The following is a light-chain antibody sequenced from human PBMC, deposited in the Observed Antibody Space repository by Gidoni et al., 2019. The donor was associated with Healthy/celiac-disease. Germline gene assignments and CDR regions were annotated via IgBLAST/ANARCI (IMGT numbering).Light chain of an antibody. CDR2: GAS. Sequence: EIVLTQSPGTLSLSPGERATLSCRASQSVSSSYLAWYQQTPGQAPRLLIYGASSRATGTPDRFSGSGSGTDFTLTISRLEPEDFAVYYCQHYGSSTGTFGQGTKVEIK. J-gene: IGKJ1*01. V-gene: IGKV3-20*01. CDR3: QHYGSSTGT. CDR1: QSVSSSY.